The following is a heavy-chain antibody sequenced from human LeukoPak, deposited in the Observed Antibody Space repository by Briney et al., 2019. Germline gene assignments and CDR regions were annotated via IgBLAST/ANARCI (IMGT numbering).Heavy chain of an antibody. J-gene: IGHJ4*02. V-gene: IGHV3-21*04. CDR3: AKEIRGHGTTDY. CDR2: ISSSSSYI. Sequence: GGSLRLSCAASGFTFSSYSMNWVRQAPGKGLEWVSSISSSSSYIYYADSVKGRFTISRDNSKNTLYLQMNSLRAEDTAVYYCAKEIRGHGTTDYWGQGTLVTVSS. D-gene: IGHD3-10*01. CDR1: GFTFSSYS.